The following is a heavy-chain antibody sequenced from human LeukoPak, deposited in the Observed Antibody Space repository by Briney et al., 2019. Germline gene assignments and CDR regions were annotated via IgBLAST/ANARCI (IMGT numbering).Heavy chain of an antibody. D-gene: IGHD2-2*01. CDR1: GGSISRYY. CDR2: IYYSGST. Sequence: SETLSLTCTVSGGSISRYYWSWIRQPPGKGLEWIGYIYYSGSTNYNPSLKSRVTISVDTSKNQFSLKLSSVTAADTAVYYCASAYCSSTSCYPHYWYFDLWGRGTLVTVSS. J-gene: IGHJ2*01. CDR3: ASAYCSSTSCYPHYWYFDL. V-gene: IGHV4-59*08.